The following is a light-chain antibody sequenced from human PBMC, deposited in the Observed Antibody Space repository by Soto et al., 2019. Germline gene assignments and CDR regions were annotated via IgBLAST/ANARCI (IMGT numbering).Light chain of an antibody. Sequence: QSALTQPPSVSGSPGQSVTISCTGTSSDVGSYNRVSWYQQPPGTAPKLMIYEVSKRPSGFPDRFSGSKSGNTASLTISGLQAEDEADYYCSSYTSSSTYVVFGGGTKLTVL. J-gene: IGLJ2*01. CDR3: SSYTSSSTYVV. V-gene: IGLV2-18*02. CDR2: EVS. CDR1: SSDVGSYNR.